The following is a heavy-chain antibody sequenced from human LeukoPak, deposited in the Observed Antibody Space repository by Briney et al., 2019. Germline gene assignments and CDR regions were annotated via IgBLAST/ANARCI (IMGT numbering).Heavy chain of an antibody. D-gene: IGHD1-26*01. V-gene: IGHV3-30-3*01. Sequence: GRSLRLSCAASGFTFSSYAMHWVRQAPGKGLEWVAVISYDGSNKYYADSVKGRFTISRDNSKNTLYLQMNSLRAEDAAVYYCGKGEWDLLGSASAFPGGGETRLPVS. CDR1: GFTFSSYA. J-gene: IGHJ5*02. CDR2: ISYDGSNK. CDR3: GKGEWDLLGSASAFP.